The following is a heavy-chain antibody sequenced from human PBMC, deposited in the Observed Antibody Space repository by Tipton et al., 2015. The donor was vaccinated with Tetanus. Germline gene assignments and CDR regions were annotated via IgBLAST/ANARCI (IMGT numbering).Heavy chain of an antibody. J-gene: IGHJ4*02. CDR1: GFTFSSYS. CDR2: ISSSSSTI. D-gene: IGHD1-26*01. CDR3: ARAPLPPMGAKVY. V-gene: IGHV3-48*02. Sequence: SLRLSCAASGFTFSSYSMNWVRQAPGKGLEWVSYISSSSSTIYYADSVKGRFTISRDNAKNSLYLQMNSLRDEDTAVYYCARAPLPPMGAKVYWGQGTLVTVSS.